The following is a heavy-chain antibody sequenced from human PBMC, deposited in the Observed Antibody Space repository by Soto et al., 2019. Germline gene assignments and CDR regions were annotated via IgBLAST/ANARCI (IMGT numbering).Heavy chain of an antibody. D-gene: IGHD1-1*01. V-gene: IGHV3-15*01. Sequence: GGSLRLSCAASGLIFSDVWMTWVRQAPGKGLEWVGRIKTKPDDGTIDYAAPVRGRFTISRDDSKNTLYLQMTSLTPDDTGVYYCTTSNPGVDFWGPGTLVTVSS. J-gene: IGHJ4*02. CDR3: TTSNPGVDF. CDR1: GLIFSDVW. CDR2: IKTKPDDGTI.